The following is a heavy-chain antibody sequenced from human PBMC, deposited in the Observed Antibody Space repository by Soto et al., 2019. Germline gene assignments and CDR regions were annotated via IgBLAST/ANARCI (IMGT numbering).Heavy chain of an antibody. J-gene: IGHJ3*02. CDR2: ISSSSSYI. CDR1: GFTFGSYS. V-gene: IGHV3-21*01. Sequence: EVQMVESGGGLVKPGGALRLACAATGFTFGSYSMNWVRQAPGKGLEWVSSISSSSSYIYYADSVKGRFTISRDNAKNSLYLQMNSLRAEDTAVYYCARLPQSSGGAFDICGQGTRVIVFS. D-gene: IGHD2-15*01. CDR3: ARLPQSSGGAFDI.